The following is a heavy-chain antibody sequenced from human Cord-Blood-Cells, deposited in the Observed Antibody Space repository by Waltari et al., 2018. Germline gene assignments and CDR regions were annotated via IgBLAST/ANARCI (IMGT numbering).Heavy chain of an antibody. CDR1: GFTVSSNY. Sequence: EVQLVETGGGLIQPGGSLSLSCAASGFTVSSNYMRGVRQAPGKGLEWVSVIYSGGSTYYADSVKGRFTISRDNSKNTLYLQMNSLRAEDTAVYYCARAPIAARPGWFDPWGQGTLVTVSS. CDR2: IYSGGST. J-gene: IGHJ5*02. V-gene: IGHV3-53*02. CDR3: ARAPIAARPGWFDP. D-gene: IGHD6-6*01.